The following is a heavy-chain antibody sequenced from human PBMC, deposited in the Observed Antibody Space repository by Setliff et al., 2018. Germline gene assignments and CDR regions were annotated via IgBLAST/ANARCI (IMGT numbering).Heavy chain of an antibody. V-gene: IGHV3-11*04. J-gene: IGHJ4*02. D-gene: IGHD2-15*01. CDR3: ARTCSGSGCYAGLES. CDR2: ISSSGRII. CDR1: ALKYSDDY. Sequence: PGGSLRLSCAASALKYSDDYMSWIRQAPGKGLEWVSYISSSGRIIYYSESVKGRFTISRDNSKNTLYLQMNSLRPEDTAVYYCARTCSGSGCYAGLESWGQGTPVTVSS.